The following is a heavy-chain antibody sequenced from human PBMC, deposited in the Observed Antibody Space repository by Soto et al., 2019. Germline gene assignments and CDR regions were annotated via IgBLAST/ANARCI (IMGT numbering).Heavy chain of an antibody. Sequence: ASVKVSCKASGDTFTSYALHWVRQAPGQRLEWMGLISVGNGNTKYSQKFQGRVTITRDTPASTAYMELSSLRIEDTAVYYCARGVSVTLAVQGGAPDKNYFDSWSQGTLVTVSS. CDR3: ARGVSVTLAVQGGAPDKNYFDS. CDR1: GDTFTSYA. J-gene: IGHJ4*02. V-gene: IGHV1-3*01. D-gene: IGHD1-26*01. CDR2: ISVGNGNT.